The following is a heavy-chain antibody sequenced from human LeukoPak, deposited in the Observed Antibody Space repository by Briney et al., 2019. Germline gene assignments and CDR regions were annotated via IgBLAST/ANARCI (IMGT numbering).Heavy chain of an antibody. Sequence: GGSLRLSCATSGFAFSNYAMSWFRQAPGKGLEWVSGISGVNTYYADSVKGRFTISRDNSKNVLYVQMDRLRVEDTAVYFCAKDVCTSPRCLLYSDSWGQGTLVTVSS. CDR1: GFAFSNYA. V-gene: IGHV3-23*01. D-gene: IGHD2-8*01. J-gene: IGHJ4*02. CDR2: ISGVNT. CDR3: AKDVCTSPRCLLYSDS.